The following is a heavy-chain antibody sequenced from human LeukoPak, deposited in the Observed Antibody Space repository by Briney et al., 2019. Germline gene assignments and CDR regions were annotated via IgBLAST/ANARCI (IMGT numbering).Heavy chain of an antibody. D-gene: IGHD2-21*01. CDR3: ATDFSGVVMPFH. V-gene: IGHV1-24*01. Sequence: ASVKVSCKVSGYTLTELSMHWVRQAPGKGLEWMGGFDPEDGETIYAQKFQGRVTMTEDTSTDTAYMELSSLRSGDTAVYYCATDFSGVVMPFHWGQGTLVTVSS. CDR1: GYTLTELS. CDR2: FDPEDGET. J-gene: IGHJ4*02.